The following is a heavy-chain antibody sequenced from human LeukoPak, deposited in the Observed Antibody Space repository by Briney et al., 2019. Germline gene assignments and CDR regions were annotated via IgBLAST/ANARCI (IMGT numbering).Heavy chain of an antibody. Sequence: GGSLTLSCAASKLPLTGHTLTWVRQAPGKGLEWVSSISSSSSYIYYADSVKGRFTISRDNAKNSLYLQMNSLRAEDTAVYYCARDSGGYGYNFYDYWGQGTLVTVSS. CDR3: ARDSGGYGYNFYDY. J-gene: IGHJ4*02. V-gene: IGHV3-21*01. CDR1: KLPLTGHT. CDR2: ISSSSSYI. D-gene: IGHD5-24*01.